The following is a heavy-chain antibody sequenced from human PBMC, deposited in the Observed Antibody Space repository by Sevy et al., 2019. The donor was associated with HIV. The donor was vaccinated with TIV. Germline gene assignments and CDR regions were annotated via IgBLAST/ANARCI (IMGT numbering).Heavy chain of an antibody. V-gene: IGHV3-23*01. J-gene: IGHJ3*02. CDR3: GKALTIGWEKDAFNI. CDR1: GFTFSSYT. Sequence: GGSLRLSCAASGFTFSSYTMTWVRQAPGKGLEWVSSLTYNDETFYADSVKGRFTISRDTSKNTFYLQMNSLRAEDTAVYYCGKALTIGWEKDAFNIWGQGTTVTVSS. CDR2: LTYNDET. D-gene: IGHD1-26*01.